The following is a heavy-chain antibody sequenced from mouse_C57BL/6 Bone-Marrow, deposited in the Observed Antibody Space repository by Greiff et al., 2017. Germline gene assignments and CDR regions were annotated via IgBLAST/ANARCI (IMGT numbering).Heavy chain of an antibody. J-gene: IGHJ2*01. Sequence: VQLQQSGAELVKPGASVKLSCKASGYFFTEYTIHWVKQRSGQGLEWIGWFYPGSGSIKYNERFKDKATLTADKSSNTVYMELSRLTSEDSAVYFCARHERYYDYEGYFDYWGQGTTLTVSS. CDR2: FYPGSGSI. D-gene: IGHD2-4*01. V-gene: IGHV1-62-2*01. CDR1: GYFFTEYT. CDR3: ARHERYYDYEGYFDY.